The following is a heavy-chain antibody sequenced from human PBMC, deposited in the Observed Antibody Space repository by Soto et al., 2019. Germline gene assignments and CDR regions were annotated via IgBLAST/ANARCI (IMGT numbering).Heavy chain of an antibody. D-gene: IGHD2-21*02. J-gene: IGHJ4*02. CDR1: DYSIISGYY. CDR2: IYHSGST. Sequence: SETLSLTCTFSDYSIISGYYWAWIRQPPGKGLEWFGNIYHSGSTYYNPSLKSRVTISVDTSKKQFSLKLTSVTAADTAVYYCARNNGGDFSLESWGQGTLVIVSS. CDR3: ARNNGGDFSLES. V-gene: IGHV4-38-2*02.